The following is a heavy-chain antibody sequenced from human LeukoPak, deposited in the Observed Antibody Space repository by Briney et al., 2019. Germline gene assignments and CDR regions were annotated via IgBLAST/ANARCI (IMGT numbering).Heavy chain of an antibody. D-gene: IGHD6-19*01. J-gene: IGHJ6*03. CDR3: ARDGNSSGWYALYYMDV. CDR1: GGSISSGSYY. CDR2: IYTSGST. V-gene: IGHV4-61*02. Sequence: SQTLSLTCTGSGGSISSGSYYWSWIRQPAGKGLEWIGRIYTSGSTNYNPSLKSRVTISVDTSKNQFSLKLSSVTAADTAVYYCARDGNSSGWYALYYMDVWGKGTTVTVSS.